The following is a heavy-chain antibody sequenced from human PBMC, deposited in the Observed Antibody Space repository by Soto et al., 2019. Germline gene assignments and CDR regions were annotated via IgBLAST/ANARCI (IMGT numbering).Heavy chain of an antibody. CDR3: AKDFEGTPGY. CDR2: ISYDGSNK. V-gene: IGHV3-30*18. CDR1: GFSFSSYG. J-gene: IGHJ4*02. Sequence: QVQLVESGGGVVQPGRSLRLSCVASGFSFSSYGMHWVRQAPGKGLEWVAVISYDGSNKYYADSVKGRFTISRDNSKNTLYLQMNSLRAEDTAVYYCAKDFEGTPGYWGQGTLVTVSS.